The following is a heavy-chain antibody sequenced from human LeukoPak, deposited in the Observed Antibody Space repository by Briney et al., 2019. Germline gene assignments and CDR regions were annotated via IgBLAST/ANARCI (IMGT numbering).Heavy chain of an antibody. V-gene: IGHV1-69*01. CDR3: ARGAIYDSSGYYHY. D-gene: IGHD3-22*01. CDR2: IIPIFGTA. J-gene: IGHJ4*02. Sequence: EASVKVSCKASGGTFSSYAISWVRQAPGQGLEWMGGIIPIFGTANYAQKFQGRVTITADESTSTAYMELSSQRSEDTAVYYCARGAIYDSSGYYHYWGQGTLVTVSS. CDR1: GGTFSSYA.